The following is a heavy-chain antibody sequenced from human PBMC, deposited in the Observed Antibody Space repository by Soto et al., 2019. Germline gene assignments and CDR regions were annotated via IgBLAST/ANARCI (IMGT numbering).Heavy chain of an antibody. J-gene: IGHJ4*02. CDR2: INHSGST. CDR1: GGSFSGYY. CDR3: AGNNYGNSSSSVPLDY. Sequence: PSETLSLTCAVYGGSFSGYYWSWIRQPPGKGLEWIGEINHSGSTNYNPSLKSRVTISVDTSKNQFSLKLSSVTAADTAVYYCAGNNYGNSSSSVPLDYWGQGTLVTVSS. D-gene: IGHD6-6*01. V-gene: IGHV4-34*01.